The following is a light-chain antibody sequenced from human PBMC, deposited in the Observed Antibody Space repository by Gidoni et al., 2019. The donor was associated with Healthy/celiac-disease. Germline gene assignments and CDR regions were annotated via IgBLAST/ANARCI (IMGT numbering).Light chain of an antibody. CDR3: QSADSSGSVV. J-gene: IGLJ2*01. CDR2: KDG. CDR1: ALPKQY. V-gene: IGLV3-25*03. Sequence: SYELTPPPSVSVSTGQTARITCSGDALPKQYAYWYQQKPGQAPLLVLYKDGERPSGIPERFSGSSSGTTVTLTISGVQAEDEADYYCQSADSSGSVVFGGGTKLTVL.